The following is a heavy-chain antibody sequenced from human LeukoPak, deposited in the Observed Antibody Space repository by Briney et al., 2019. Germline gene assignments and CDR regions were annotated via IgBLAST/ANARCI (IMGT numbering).Heavy chain of an antibody. Sequence: GGSLRLPCAASGFSFSSFAMTWVRQAPGKGLEWVSSITGGHYATYNTDSVKGRFTISRDNAKNTLYLQMNSLRADDTAIYYCTKDPNGDYIGAFDPWGQGTLVTVSS. J-gene: IGHJ5*02. CDR3: TKDPNGDYIGAFDP. CDR2: ITGGHYAT. V-gene: IGHV3-23*01. D-gene: IGHD4-17*01. CDR1: GFSFSSFA.